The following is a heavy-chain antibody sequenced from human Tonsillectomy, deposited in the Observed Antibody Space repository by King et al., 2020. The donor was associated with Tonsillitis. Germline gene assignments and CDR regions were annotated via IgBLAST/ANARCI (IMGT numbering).Heavy chain of an antibody. J-gene: IGHJ4*02. D-gene: IGHD3-10*01. CDR3: ALLEF. Sequence: QLVQSGAEVKKPGASVKVSCEASGYTFTDYYMHWVRQAPGQGLDGIGWINPKSGNTRYAQNVQGRVTMTRDTSISTAYMEVTSLRSDDTAVYYCALLEFWGQGTLVTVSS. CDR1: GYTFTDYY. CDR2: INPKSGNT. V-gene: IGHV1-2*02.